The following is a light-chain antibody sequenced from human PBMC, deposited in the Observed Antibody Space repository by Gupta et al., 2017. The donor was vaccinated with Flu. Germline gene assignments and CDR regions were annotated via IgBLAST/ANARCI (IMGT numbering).Light chain of an antibody. CDR1: QSISSW. J-gene: IGKJ3*01. CDR2: RAS. CDR3: QQYNSYVT. V-gene: IGKV1-5*03. Sequence: VGDRVTITCRASQSISSWLAWYQQKPGKAPKLLIYRASSLESGVPSRFSGSGSGTEFTLTISSLQPDDFATYYCQQYNSYVTFGPGTKVDIK.